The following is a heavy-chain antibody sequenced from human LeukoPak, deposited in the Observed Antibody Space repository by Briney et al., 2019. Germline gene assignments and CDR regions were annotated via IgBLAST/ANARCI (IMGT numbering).Heavy chain of an antibody. Sequence: PSETLSRTCTVAAGSISNYHWSWIRQPPGKGLEWIGCIFYSGSTYYNPSLKSRVTISVDTSKNQSSLRLSSVTAADTAVYYCARTNAFDIWGQGTMVTVSS. V-gene: IGHV4-59*08. CDR3: ARTNAFDI. J-gene: IGHJ3*02. CDR2: IFYSGST. CDR1: AGSISNYH.